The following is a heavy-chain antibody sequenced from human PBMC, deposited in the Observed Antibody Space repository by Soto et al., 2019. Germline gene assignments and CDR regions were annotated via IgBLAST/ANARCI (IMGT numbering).Heavy chain of an antibody. J-gene: IGHJ3*02. CDR1: GFTFSSYW. CDR2: IKQDGSEK. CDR3: ARSLGNLGELSFDAFDI. Sequence: GGSLRLSCAASGFTFSSYWMSWVRQAPGKGLEWVANIKQDGSEKYYVDSVKGRFTISRDNAKNSLYLQMNSLRAEDTAVYYCARSLGNLGELSFDAFDIWGQGTMVTVSS. D-gene: IGHD3-16*02. V-gene: IGHV3-7*01.